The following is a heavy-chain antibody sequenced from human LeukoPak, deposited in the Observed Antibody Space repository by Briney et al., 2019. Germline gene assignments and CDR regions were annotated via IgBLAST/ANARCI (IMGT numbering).Heavy chain of an antibody. CDR1: GGSISSGTYY. CDR2: IYYSGST. D-gene: IGHD3-10*01. J-gene: IGHJ4*02. Sequence: SETLSLTCTVSGGSISSGTYYWGWIRQPPGKGLEWIGSIYYSGSTYYNPSLKSRVTISVDTSKNQFSLKLSSVTAADTAVYYCARGWYYYGSGSYYKEGYYFDYWGQGTLVTVSS. V-gene: IGHV4-39*07. CDR3: ARGWYYYGSGSYYKEGYYFDY.